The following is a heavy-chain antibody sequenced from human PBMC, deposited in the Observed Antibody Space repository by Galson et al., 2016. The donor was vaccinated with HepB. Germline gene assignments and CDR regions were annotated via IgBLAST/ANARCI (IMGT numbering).Heavy chain of an antibody. CDR2: IWYTRSIV. J-gene: IGHJ6*02. Sequence: SLRLSCAASGFTFRAYGMHWVRQAPGKGLEWVAAIWYTRSIVYYADSVKGRFTISRDNSKNTLYLQMNSLRGGDTAVYYCARDLLAGSGSNDRGYYYYWYGLDGWGQGTTVTVSS. V-gene: IGHV3-33*01. CDR1: GFTFRAYG. D-gene: IGHD3-10*01. CDR3: ARDLLAGSGSNDRGYYYYWYGLDG.